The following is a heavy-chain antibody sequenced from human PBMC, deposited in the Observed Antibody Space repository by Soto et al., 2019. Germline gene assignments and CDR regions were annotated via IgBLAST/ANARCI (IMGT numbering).Heavy chain of an antibody. D-gene: IGHD6-13*01. CDR1: GGTFSSYA. Sequence: QVQLVQSGAEVKKPGSSVKVSCKASGGTFSSYAISWVRQAPGQGIEWMGVIIPIFGTANYAQKFQGRVTITADESTSIAYRELSSLISEDTAVYYCERSREAAGTVGEYYYGMDVWGQGTTVTVSS. CDR3: ERSREAAGTVGEYYYGMDV. CDR2: IIPIFGTA. V-gene: IGHV1-69*01. J-gene: IGHJ6*02.